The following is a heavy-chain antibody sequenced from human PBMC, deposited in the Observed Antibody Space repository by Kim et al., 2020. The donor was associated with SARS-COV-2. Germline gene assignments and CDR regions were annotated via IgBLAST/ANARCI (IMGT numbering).Heavy chain of an antibody. D-gene: IGHD2-8*02. J-gene: IGHJ4*02. CDR2: IWDDGTKT. V-gene: IGHV3-30*04. CDR3: ARDHHNTGYGLFDF. Sequence: GGSLRLSCAASGFTFSSHAMHWVRQAPGKGLEWVTIIWDDGTKTFYADSVKGRFTISRDNSKNTLYLEMNSLRDEDTAVYYCARDHHNTGYGLFDFWGQGTLVTVSS. CDR1: GFTFSSHA.